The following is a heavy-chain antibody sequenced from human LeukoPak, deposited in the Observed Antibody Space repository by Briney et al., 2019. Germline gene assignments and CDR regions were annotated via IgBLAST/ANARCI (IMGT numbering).Heavy chain of an antibody. CDR1: GYIFTSHG. D-gene: IGHD1-1*01. V-gene: IGHV1-69*13. Sequence: SVKVSCKASGYIFTSHGISWVRQAPGQGLEWMGGIIPIFGTANYAQKFQGRVTITADESTSTAYMELSSLRSEDTAVYYCARPFRPGTGRGLYYYYYYMDVWGKGTTVTVSS. J-gene: IGHJ6*03. CDR2: IIPIFGTA. CDR3: ARPFRPGTGRGLYYYYYYMDV.